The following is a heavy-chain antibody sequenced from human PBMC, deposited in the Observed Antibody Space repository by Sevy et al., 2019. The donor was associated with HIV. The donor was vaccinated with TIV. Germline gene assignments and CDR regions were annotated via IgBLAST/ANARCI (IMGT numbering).Heavy chain of an antibody. D-gene: IGHD2-15*01. CDR2: IYYTGST. CDR1: GGSISSYY. J-gene: IGHJ6*02. CDR3: ARVYCSGGSCPVGYYYYYGMDV. V-gene: IGHV4-59*01. Sequence: SETLSLTCTVSGGSISSYYWNWIRQSPGKGLEWIGYIYYTGSTNYNPSLKSRVTISVDTSKNQFSLKLTSVTAADTAVYYCARVYCSGGSCPVGYYYYYGMDVWGQGTTVTVSS.